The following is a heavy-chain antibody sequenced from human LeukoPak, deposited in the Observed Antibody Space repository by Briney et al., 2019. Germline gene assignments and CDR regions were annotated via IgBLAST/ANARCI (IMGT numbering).Heavy chain of an antibody. CDR3: ARDKFAYYMDV. CDR2: VSYSGNT. V-gene: IGHV4-59*01. Sequence: SGTLSLTCAVSGGSMSSYFWSWVRQPPGKGLEWIGYVSYSGNTNYNPSLKSRVTISVDTSKNQFSLKLRSVTAADTAVYYCARDKFAYYMDVWGKGTTVTISS. CDR1: GGSMSSYF. J-gene: IGHJ6*03.